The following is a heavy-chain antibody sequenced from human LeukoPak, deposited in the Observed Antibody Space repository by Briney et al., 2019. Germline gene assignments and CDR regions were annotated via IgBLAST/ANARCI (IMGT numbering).Heavy chain of an antibody. D-gene: IGHD1-7*01. V-gene: IGHV4-59*12. J-gene: IGHJ4*02. CDR3: ARDQTGTLDY. Sequence: SETLSHTCTVSGGSISSYYWSWIRQPPGKGLEWIGYIYYSGSTNYNPSLKSRVTISVDRSKNQFSLKLSSVTAADTAVYYCARDQTGTLDYWGQGTLVTVSS. CDR1: GGSISSYY. CDR2: IYYSGST.